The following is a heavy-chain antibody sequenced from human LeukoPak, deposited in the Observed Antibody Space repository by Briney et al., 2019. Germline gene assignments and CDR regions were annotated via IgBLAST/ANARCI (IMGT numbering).Heavy chain of an antibody. CDR1: GYSIGTWYY. Sequence: SETLSLTCTVSGYSIGTWYYWGWIRQPPGKGLEWIGSIFHNGSTHYNPSLESRVTISLDTSKNQFSLRLSSVTAADTAMYYCARVHGSFPREFWGQGTLVTVSS. CDR2: IFHNGST. V-gene: IGHV4-38-2*02. D-gene: IGHD3-10*01. CDR3: ARVHGSFPREF. J-gene: IGHJ4*02.